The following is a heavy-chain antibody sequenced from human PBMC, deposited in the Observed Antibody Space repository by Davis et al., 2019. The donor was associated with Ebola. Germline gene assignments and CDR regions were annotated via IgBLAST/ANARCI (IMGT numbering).Heavy chain of an antibody. J-gene: IGHJ3*02. D-gene: IGHD2-2*01. V-gene: IGHV4-61*08. Sequence: SETLSLTCTVSGGSISSGDYYWSWIRQPPGKGLEWIGYIYYSGSTYYNPSLKSRVTISVDTSKNQFSLKLSSVTDEDTAVYYCARRVPAAAFDIWGQGTMVTVSS. CDR2: IYYSGST. CDR1: GGSISSGDYY. CDR3: ARRVPAAAFDI.